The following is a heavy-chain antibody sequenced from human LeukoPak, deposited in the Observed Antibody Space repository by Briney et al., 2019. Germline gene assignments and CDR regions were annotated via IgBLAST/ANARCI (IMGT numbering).Heavy chain of an antibody. D-gene: IGHD3-22*01. CDR3: ARAAVVSDAFDI. V-gene: IGHV3-64*01. J-gene: IGHJ3*02. CDR1: GFTFSSYA. CDR2: TSSNGGSA. Sequence: GGSLRLSCAASGFTFSSYAMHWVRQAPGKGLEYVSATSSNGGSAYYANSVKDRFTISRDNSKNTLYLQMGSLRVEDMAVYYCARAAVVSDAFDIWGQGTMVTVSS.